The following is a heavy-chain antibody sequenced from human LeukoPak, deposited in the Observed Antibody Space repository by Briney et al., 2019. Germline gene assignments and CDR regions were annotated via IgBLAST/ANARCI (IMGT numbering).Heavy chain of an antibody. D-gene: IGHD3-10*01. V-gene: IGHV3-15*01. Sequence: GGSLRLSCAASGFTFSNAWMNWVRQAPGKGLEWVGRIKTKTDDGTSDCAAPVKGRFTISRDDSKNTLYLHMSSLKTEDTAVYYCASYGGTSGEYYFDHWGQGTLVTVSS. CDR3: ASYGGTSGEYYFDH. J-gene: IGHJ4*02. CDR2: IKTKTDDGTS. CDR1: GFTFSNAW.